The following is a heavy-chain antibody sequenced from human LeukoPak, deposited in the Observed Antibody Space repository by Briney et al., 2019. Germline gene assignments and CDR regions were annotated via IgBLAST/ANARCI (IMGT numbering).Heavy chain of an antibody. D-gene: IGHD1-26*01. CDR3: TRVTLRGSKYNWFDP. Sequence: SVKVSCRSSGGTFNTHIFNWVRQAPGQGLEWMGRITPVIGTTKYTQRFQARVTITADRSTSTAYLELSGLTYDDTAVYYCTRVTLRGSKYNWFDPWGQGTHVSVSS. J-gene: IGHJ5*02. V-gene: IGHV1-69*08. CDR2: ITPVIGTT. CDR1: GGTFNTHI.